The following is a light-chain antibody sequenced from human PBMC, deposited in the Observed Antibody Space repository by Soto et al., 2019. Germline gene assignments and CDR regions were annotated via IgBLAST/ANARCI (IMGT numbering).Light chain of an antibody. CDR2: GVD. J-gene: IGLJ1*01. CDR1: SSDVGAYKY. CDR3: SSFAGRNVYV. Sequence: QSVLTHPPSASRSPGQSVTISCTGTSSDVGAYKYVSWYQQFPGEAPNLIIYGVDKRPSGVPSRFSGSKSGNTAFLTVSGLKLEDEADYYCSSFAGRNVYVFGSGTKVTV. V-gene: IGLV2-8*02.